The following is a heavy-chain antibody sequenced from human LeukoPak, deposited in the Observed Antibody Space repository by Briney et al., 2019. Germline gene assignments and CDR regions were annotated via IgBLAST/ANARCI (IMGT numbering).Heavy chain of an antibody. CDR2: IDPSDSYT. D-gene: IGHD6-19*01. CDR3: ARLGSGWLYYYYYYGMDV. J-gene: IGHJ6*02. CDR1: GYSFTSYW. V-gene: IGHV5-10-1*01. Sequence: GESLKISCKGSGYSFTSYWISWVRQMPGKGLEWMGRIDPSDSYTNYSPSFQGHVTISADKSISTAYLQRSSLKASDTAMYYCARLGSGWLYYYYYYGMDVWGQGTTVTVSS.